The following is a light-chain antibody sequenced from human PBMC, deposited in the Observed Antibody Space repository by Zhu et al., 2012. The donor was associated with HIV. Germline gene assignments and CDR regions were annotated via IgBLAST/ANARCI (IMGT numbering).Light chain of an antibody. CDR3: QQRTPWPPNA. V-gene: IGKV3-11*01. CDR1: QSVSTY. CDR2: DAS. J-gene: IGKJ5*01. Sequence: IVLTQSPATLSLSPGERATLSCRASQSVSTYLAWYQQKPGQAPRLLIYDASNRATGIPARFSGSGSGTDFTLTISSLEPEDFAVYYCQQRTPWPPNAFGQGTRLEIK.